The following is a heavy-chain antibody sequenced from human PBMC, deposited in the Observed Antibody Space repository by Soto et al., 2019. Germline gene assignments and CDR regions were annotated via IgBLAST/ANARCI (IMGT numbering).Heavy chain of an antibody. CDR3: ASRHPLPGIVGATHFDY. Sequence: EVQLLESVGGLVQPGVSLRLSGAASGFILNSYAMTWVRQAPGKVLELVSAISGGRDTTYYADTVKGRFTIARDNSTHTLYLQMHSLRAEDTAVYYCASRHPLPGIVGATHFDYWGQGTLVNVSS. CDR1: GFILNSYA. J-gene: IGHJ4*02. D-gene: IGHD1-26*01. V-gene: IGHV3-23*01. CDR2: ISGGRDTT.